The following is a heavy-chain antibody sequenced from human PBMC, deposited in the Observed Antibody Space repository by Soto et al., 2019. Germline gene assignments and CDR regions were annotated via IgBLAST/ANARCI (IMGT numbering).Heavy chain of an antibody. V-gene: IGHV2-5*02. CDR1: GFSLSTSGVG. CDR3: GHLLWFGGWALGG. J-gene: IGHJ3*01. D-gene: IGHD3-10*01. Sequence: QITLKESGPTLVQPTQTLTLTCTFSGFSLSTSGVGVAWIRQPPGKALEFLALIHWDDTERYRSSLKSRPTIKEGTSKKPVVPTLGHVDPVDPATYYCGHLLWFGGWALGGWGHGTMVTVSS. CDR2: IHWDDTE.